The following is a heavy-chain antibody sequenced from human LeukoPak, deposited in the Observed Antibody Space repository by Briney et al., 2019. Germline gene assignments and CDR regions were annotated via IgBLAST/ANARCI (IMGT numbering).Heavy chain of an antibody. V-gene: IGHV4-34*01. J-gene: IGHJ4*02. CDR3: ARNDFWSGYHLDY. CDR1: GGSFSGYY. D-gene: IGHD3-3*01. CDR2: INHSGST. Sequence: SETLSLTCAVYGGSFSGYYWSWIRQPPGKGLEWIGEINHSGSTNYNPSLESRVTISVDTSKNQFSLKLSSVTAADTAVYYCARNDFWSGYHLDYWGQGTLVTVSS.